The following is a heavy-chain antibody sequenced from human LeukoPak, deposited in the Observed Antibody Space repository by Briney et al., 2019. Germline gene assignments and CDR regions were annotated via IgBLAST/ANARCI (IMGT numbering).Heavy chain of an antibody. D-gene: IGHD3-9*01. Sequence: SETLSLTCTVSGGSISSYYWSWIRQPPGKGLEWIGYIYYTGSTNYNPSLKSRVTISVDTSKNQVSLKLSSVTAADMAVYYCARGILRYFDWLLKKDAFDIWGQGTMVTVSS. CDR1: GGSISSYY. V-gene: IGHV4-59*01. CDR2: IYYTGST. CDR3: ARGILRYFDWLLKKDAFDI. J-gene: IGHJ3*02.